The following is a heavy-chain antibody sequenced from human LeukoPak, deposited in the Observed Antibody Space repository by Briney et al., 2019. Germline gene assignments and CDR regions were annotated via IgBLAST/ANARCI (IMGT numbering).Heavy chain of an antibody. Sequence: PSETLSLTCTVSGGSISSSRYYWGWIRQPPGRGLEWIGNIFYSGSTYYSPSLRSRVTISLDTSRNQFSLKLSSVTAADTAVYYCAGAGGYNSPLVYWGQGTLVTVSS. CDR2: IFYSGST. CDR3: AGAGGYNSPLVY. CDR1: GGSISSSRYY. D-gene: IGHD5-24*01. J-gene: IGHJ4*02. V-gene: IGHV4-39*07.